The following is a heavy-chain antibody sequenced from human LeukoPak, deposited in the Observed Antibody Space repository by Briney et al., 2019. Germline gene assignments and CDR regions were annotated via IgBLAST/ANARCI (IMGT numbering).Heavy chain of an antibody. J-gene: IGHJ6*03. D-gene: IGHD5-12*01. CDR3: ARGTVATINFSYYYMDV. Sequence: SVKVSCKASGGTFSSYAISWARQAPGHGLEWRGGIIPIFGTANYAQKFQGRVTITADESTSTAYMELSSLRSEDTAVYYCARGTVATINFSYYYMDVWGKGTTVTVSS. CDR1: GGTFSSYA. CDR2: IIPIFGTA. V-gene: IGHV1-69*01.